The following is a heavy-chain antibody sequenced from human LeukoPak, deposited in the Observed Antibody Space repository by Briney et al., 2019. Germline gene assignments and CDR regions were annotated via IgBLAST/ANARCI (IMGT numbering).Heavy chain of an antibody. CDR3: ARTEAGYYYYYGMDV. D-gene: IGHD1-14*01. Sequence: HPGRSPRLSCAASGFTFSSYAMHWVRQAPGKGLEWVAVISYDGSNKYYADSVKGRFTISRDNSKNTLYLQMNSLRAEDTAVYYCARTEAGYYYYYGMDVWGQGTTVTVSS. V-gene: IGHV3-30-3*01. J-gene: IGHJ6*02. CDR2: ISYDGSNK. CDR1: GFTFSSYA.